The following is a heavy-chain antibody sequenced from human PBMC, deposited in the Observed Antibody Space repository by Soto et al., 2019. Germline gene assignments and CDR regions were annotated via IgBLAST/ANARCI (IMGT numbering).Heavy chain of an antibody. J-gene: IGHJ6*02. V-gene: IGHV6-1*01. CDR2: TYYRSKWNN. CDR1: VDSVSSNSAA. Sequence: SETLSLTCAISVDSVSSNSAAWNWIRQSPSRGLEWLGRTYYRSKWNNDYALSVKSRITINPDTPKNQFSLKLTSVTVADTAVYYCARIGSSWQHYAMDVWGQGTTVTVSS. CDR3: ARIGSSWQHYAMDV. D-gene: IGHD6-13*01.